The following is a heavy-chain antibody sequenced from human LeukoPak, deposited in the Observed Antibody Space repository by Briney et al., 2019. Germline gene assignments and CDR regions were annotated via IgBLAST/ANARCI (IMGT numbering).Heavy chain of an antibody. CDR2: ISDSGGIT. CDR3: AKNTQYSGYYDC. D-gene: IGHD6-6*01. CDR1: GFTFSSYP. Sequence: GGSLRLSCAASGFTFSSYPMTWVRQAPGKGPEWVSFISDSGGITYYADSVKGRFTISRDNSKNTLYLQMNSLRAEDTAVYYCAKNTQYSGYYDCWGQGPLVAVSS. J-gene: IGHJ4*02. V-gene: IGHV3-23*01.